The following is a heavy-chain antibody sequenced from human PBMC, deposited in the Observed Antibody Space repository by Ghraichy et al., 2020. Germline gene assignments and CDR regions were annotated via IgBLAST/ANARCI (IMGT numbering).Heavy chain of an antibody. CDR3: ARRRDGYSWNFFDP. J-gene: IGHJ5*02. D-gene: IGHD5-24*01. Sequence: SETLSLTCTISGDSFSNYYWTWIRQPPGKGLEWIGHVFYTENTNYNPSLMGRVSISVDTSKNQFSLQLRSVTAVDTVVYFCARRRDGYSWNFFDPWGQGILVTVSS. V-gene: IGHV4-59*01. CDR1: GDSFSNYY. CDR2: VFYTENT.